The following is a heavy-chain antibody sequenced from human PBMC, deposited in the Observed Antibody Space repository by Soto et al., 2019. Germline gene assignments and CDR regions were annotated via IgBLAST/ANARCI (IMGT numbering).Heavy chain of an antibody. J-gene: IGHJ5*02. V-gene: IGHV3-30-3*01. CDR2: ISYDGSNK. D-gene: IGHD3-22*01. CDR1: GFTFSSYA. CDR3: ARDRGFTYYYDSSGYYPLNWFDP. Sequence: HPVGSLRLSCAASGFTFSSYAMHWVRQAPGKGLEWVAVISYDGSNKYYADSVKGRFTISRDNSKNTLYLQMNSLRAEDTAVYYCARDRGFTYYYDSSGYYPLNWFDPWGQGTLVTVSS.